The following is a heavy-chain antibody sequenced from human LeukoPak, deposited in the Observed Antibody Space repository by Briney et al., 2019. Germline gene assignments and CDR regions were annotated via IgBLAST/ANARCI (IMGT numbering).Heavy chain of an antibody. Sequence: PGGSLRLSCAASGFTFDDYPMHWVRQAPGKGLEWVSLISWDGGSTYYADSVKGRFTISRDNNKNSLYLQMNSLRTEDTALYYCAKGERAGWFDPWGQGTLVTVSS. D-gene: IGHD1-26*01. CDR3: AKGERAGWFDP. J-gene: IGHJ5*02. CDR2: ISWDGGST. V-gene: IGHV3-43*01. CDR1: GFTFDDYP.